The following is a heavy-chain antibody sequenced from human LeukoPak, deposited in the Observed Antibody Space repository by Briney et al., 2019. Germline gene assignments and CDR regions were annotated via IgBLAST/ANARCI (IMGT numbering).Heavy chain of an antibody. D-gene: IGHD3-22*01. V-gene: IGHV1-2*02. Sequence: ASVKVSCKASGYTFTGYYMHWVRQAPGQGLEWMGWINPNSGGTNYAQKFQGRVTITRDTSISTAYMELSRLRSDDTAVYYCARGGVRDYYDSSGYLGYWGQGTLVTVSS. CDR1: GYTFTGYY. J-gene: IGHJ4*02. CDR2: INPNSGGT. CDR3: ARGGVRDYYDSSGYLGY.